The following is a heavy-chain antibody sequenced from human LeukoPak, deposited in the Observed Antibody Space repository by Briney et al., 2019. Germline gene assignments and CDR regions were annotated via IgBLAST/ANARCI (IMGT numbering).Heavy chain of an antibody. CDR1: GGSISSYY. J-gene: IGHJ6*03. CDR3: ARGTYCTNGVCYPTKYYMDV. CDR2: IYYSGST. D-gene: IGHD2-8*01. V-gene: IGHV4-59*08. Sequence: SETLSLTCTVSGGSISSYYWSWIRQPPGKGLEWIGYIYYSGSTNYNPSLKSRVTISVDTSKNQFSLKLSSVTAADTAVYYCARGTYCTNGVCYPTKYYMDVWGKGTTVTVSS.